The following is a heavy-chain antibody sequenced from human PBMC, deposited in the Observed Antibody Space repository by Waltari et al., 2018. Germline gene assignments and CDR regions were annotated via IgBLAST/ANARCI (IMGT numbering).Heavy chain of an antibody. Sequence: EVQVVESGGDLVRPGGSLRLSCVASGFNFGNYCMNWVRQIPGKGLEWVAKIKGDGSEILYADSVKGRFTISRDNARNTLYVEMNNLRVEDTAVYFCATVRYWGQGTLVTVSS. CDR2: IKGDGSEI. CDR3: ATVRY. J-gene: IGHJ4*02. CDR1: GFNFGNYC. V-gene: IGHV3-7*01.